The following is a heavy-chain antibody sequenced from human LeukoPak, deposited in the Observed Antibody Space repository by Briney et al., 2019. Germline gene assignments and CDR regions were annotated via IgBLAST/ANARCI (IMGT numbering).Heavy chain of an antibody. V-gene: IGHV1-69*13. CDR3: ARDRLILDRTGAFDI. CDR2: IIPIFGTA. CDR1: GGTFSSYA. D-gene: IGHD3/OR15-3a*01. Sequence: SVKVSCKASGGTFSSYAISWVRQAPGQGLEWMGGIIPIFGTANYAQKFQGRVTITADESTSTAYMELSSLRSEDTAVYYCARDRLILDRTGAFDIWGQGTMVTVSS. J-gene: IGHJ3*02.